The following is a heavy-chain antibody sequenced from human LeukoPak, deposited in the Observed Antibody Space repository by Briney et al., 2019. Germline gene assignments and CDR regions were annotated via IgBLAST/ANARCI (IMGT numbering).Heavy chain of an antibody. CDR2: ISSDGGSP. Sequence: GGSLRLSCAASGFTFSSYAMHWVRQAQGKGLEYVSAISSDGGSPYYANSVKGRFIISRDNSKNTLYLQMGSLRPEDMAVYYCARVGDLDAFDIWGQGTMVTVSS. J-gene: IGHJ3*02. V-gene: IGHV3-64*01. CDR3: ARVGDLDAFDI. CDR1: GFTFSSYA. D-gene: IGHD4-17*01.